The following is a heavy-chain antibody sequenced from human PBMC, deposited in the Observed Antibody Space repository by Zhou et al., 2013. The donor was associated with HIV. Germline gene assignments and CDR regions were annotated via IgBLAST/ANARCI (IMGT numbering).Heavy chain of an antibody. J-gene: IGHJ6*03. V-gene: IGHV4-4*07. CDR1: GGSISSYY. CDR3: ARDWIYGDYYYYYMDV. CDR2: IYTSGST. D-gene: IGHD4-17*01. Sequence: VQLQESGPGLVKPSETLSLTCTVSGGSISSYYWSWIRQPAGKGLEWIGHIYTSGSTNYNPSLKSRVTMSVDTSKNQFSLKLDSVTAADTAVYYCARDWIYGDYYYYYMDVWGKGTTVTVSS.